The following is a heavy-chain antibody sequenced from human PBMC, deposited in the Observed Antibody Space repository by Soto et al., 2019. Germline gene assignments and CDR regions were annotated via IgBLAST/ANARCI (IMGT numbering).Heavy chain of an antibody. J-gene: IGHJ4*02. D-gene: IGHD5-12*01. Sequence: QITLKESGPTLVKPTQTLTLTCTFSGFSLSTSGGGVGWIRQPPGKALEWLALIYWDDDKRYCPSLKTRPTITKDTPKNQVVLKLTTTDPVDTATYSRAHRLYSGYDEDNYFDYWGQGTLVTVSS. CDR1: GFSLSTSGGG. CDR3: AHRLYSGYDEDNYFDY. CDR2: IYWDDDK. V-gene: IGHV2-5*02.